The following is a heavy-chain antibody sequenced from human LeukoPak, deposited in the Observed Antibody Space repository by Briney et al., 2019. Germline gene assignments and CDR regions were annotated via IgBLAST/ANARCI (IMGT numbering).Heavy chain of an antibody. CDR2: IYSAGST. J-gene: IGHJ4*02. D-gene: IGHD5-18*01. V-gene: IGHV3-53*01. CDR1: GFTVSNNY. Sequence: GGSLRLSCAASGFTVSNNYMTWVRQAPGKGLEWVSVIYSAGSTYYADSVKGRFTISRDNSKNTLNLQMNSLIAEDTAVYYCARASRGYNYLYFDYWGQGALVTVSS. CDR3: ARASRGYNYLYFDY.